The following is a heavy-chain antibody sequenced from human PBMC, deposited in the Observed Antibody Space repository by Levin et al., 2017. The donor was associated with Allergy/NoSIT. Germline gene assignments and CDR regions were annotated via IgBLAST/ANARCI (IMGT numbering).Heavy chain of an antibody. D-gene: IGHD5-12*01. CDR1: GFTFDDYA. Sequence: GGSLRLSCAASGFTFDDYAMHWVRQAPGKGLEWVSGISWNSGSIGYADSVKGRFTISRDNAKNSLYLQMNSLRAEDTALYYCAKAEVDIVATADFDYWGQGTLVTVSS. CDR2: ISWNSGSI. CDR3: AKAEVDIVATADFDY. V-gene: IGHV3-9*01. J-gene: IGHJ4*02.